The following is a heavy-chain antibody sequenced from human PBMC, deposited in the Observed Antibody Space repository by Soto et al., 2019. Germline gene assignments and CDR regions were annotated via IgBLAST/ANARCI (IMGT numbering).Heavy chain of an antibody. Sequence: PSQTLSLTCTVSGGSISSYYWSWIRQPPGKGLEWIGYIYYSGSTNYNPSLKSRVTISVDTSKNQFSLKLSSVTAADTAVYYCARGSIAAAGTWPYYYDGTDVCGQRSTVIVSS. CDR3: ARGSIAAAGTWPYYYDGTDV. J-gene: IGHJ6*02. CDR2: IYYSGST. V-gene: IGHV4-59*01. D-gene: IGHD6-13*01. CDR1: GGSISSYY.